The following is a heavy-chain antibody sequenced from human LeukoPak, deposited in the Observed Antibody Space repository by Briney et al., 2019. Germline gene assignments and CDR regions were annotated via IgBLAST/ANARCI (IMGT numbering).Heavy chain of an antibody. CDR1: GGSISSYY. CDR3: AREGYCTNGECYRGNFDY. Sequence: PSETLSLTCTVSGGSISSYYWSWIRQPPGKGLEWIGCISYSGSTNYNPSLKSRVTISGDTSKNQFSLKLSSVTAADTAVYYCAREGYCTNGECYRGNFDYWGQGTLVTVSS. D-gene: IGHD2-8*01. V-gene: IGHV4-59*01. J-gene: IGHJ4*02. CDR2: ISYSGST.